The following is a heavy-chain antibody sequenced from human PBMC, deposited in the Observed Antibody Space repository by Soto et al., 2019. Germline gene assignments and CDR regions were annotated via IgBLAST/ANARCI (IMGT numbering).Heavy chain of an antibody. V-gene: IGHV1-69*06. CDR1: GGTFSSYA. Sequence: GASVKVSCKASGGTFSSYAISWVRQAPGQGLEWMGGIIPIFGTANYAQKFQGRVTITADKSTSTAYMELSSLRSEDTAVYYCARVREGSAGNYYYYGMDVWGQGTTVTVSS. CDR2: IIPIFGTA. J-gene: IGHJ6*02. CDR3: ARVREGSAGNYYYYGMDV.